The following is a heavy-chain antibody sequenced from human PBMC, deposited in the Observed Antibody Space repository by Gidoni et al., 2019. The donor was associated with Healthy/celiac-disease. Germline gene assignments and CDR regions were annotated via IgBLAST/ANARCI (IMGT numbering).Heavy chain of an antibody. Sequence: QVQLQESGPGLVKPSETLSLTCTVSGGPISSYYWCLIRQPPGKGLEWLGYIYYSGRTNYTPSLKSRVTISVDTSKNQFSLKLSSVTAADTAVYYCARGGIAVAANAEYFQHWGQGTLVTVSS. V-gene: IGHV4-59*01. D-gene: IGHD6-19*01. CDR2: IYYSGRT. CDR3: ARGGIAVAANAEYFQH. J-gene: IGHJ1*01. CDR1: GGPISSYY.